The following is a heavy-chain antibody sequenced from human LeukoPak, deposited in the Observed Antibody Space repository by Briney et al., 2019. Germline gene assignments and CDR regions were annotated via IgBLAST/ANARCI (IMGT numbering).Heavy chain of an antibody. J-gene: IGHJ4*02. V-gene: IGHV5-51*01. CDR3: ARCHYDILTGHFTY. CDR2: IYPPDSDT. D-gene: IGHD3-9*01. CDR1: GYNFNSYW. Sequence: GESLKISCKASGYNFNSYWIGWVRQSPGKGLDWMGLIYPPDSDTRYSPSFHGQVTTSVDKSTSTAYLQWSSLQASDTAIYYCARCHYDILTGHFTYWGQGTLVTVSS.